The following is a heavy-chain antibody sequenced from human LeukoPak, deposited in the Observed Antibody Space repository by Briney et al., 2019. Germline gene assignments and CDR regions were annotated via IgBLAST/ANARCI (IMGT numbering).Heavy chain of an antibody. J-gene: IGHJ4*02. V-gene: IGHV1-2*02. CDR2: INPNSGGT. CDR3: ARGEDIVVVPAHFDY. D-gene: IGHD2-2*01. Sequence: ASVKVSCKASGYTFTGYYIHWVRQAPGQGLEWMGWINPNSGGTNYAQKFQGRVTMTRDTSISTAYMELSRLRSDDTAVYYCARGEDIVVVPAHFDYWGQGTLVTVSS. CDR1: GYTFTGYY.